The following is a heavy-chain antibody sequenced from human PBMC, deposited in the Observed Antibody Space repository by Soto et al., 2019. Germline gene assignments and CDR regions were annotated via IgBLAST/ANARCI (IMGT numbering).Heavy chain of an antibody. CDR3: TRDLGIAAAGTSDYYYGMDV. V-gene: IGHV3-49*04. CDR1: GFTFGDYA. Sequence: GGSLRLSCTASGFTFGDYAMSWVRQAPGKGLEWVGFIRSKAYGGTTEYAASVKGRFTISRDDSKSIAYLQMNSLKTEDTAVYYCTRDLGIAAAGTSDYYYGMDVWGQGTRVTVSS. D-gene: IGHD6-13*01. CDR2: IRSKAYGGTT. J-gene: IGHJ6*02.